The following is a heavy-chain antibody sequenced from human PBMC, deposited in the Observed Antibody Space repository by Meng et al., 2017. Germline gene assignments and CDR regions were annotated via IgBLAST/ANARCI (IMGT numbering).Heavy chain of an antibody. CDR1: GFTFSSYA. Sequence: GGSLRLSCAASGFTFSSYAMSWVRQAPGKGLEWVSAISGSGGSTYYADSVKGRFTISRDNSKNTLYLQMNSLRAEDTAVYYCARACGGDCYLRYYYYGMDVWGQGTTVTVSS. D-gene: IGHD2-21*02. CDR3: ARACGGDCYLRYYYYGMDV. J-gene: IGHJ6*02. V-gene: IGHV3-23*01. CDR2: ISGSGGST.